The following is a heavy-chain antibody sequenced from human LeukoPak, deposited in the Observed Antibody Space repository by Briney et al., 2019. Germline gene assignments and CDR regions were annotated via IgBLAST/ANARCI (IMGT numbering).Heavy chain of an antibody. Sequence: GGSLRLSCAASGLTFSSYGMHWVRQAPGKGLEWVAVIWYDGSNKYYADSVKGRFTISRDNSKNTLYLQMNSLRAEDTAVYYCAKDPGGYCSGGSCPSYYYYYMDVWGKGTTVTVSS. D-gene: IGHD2-15*01. V-gene: IGHV3-33*06. CDR2: IWYDGSNK. CDR3: AKDPGGYCSGGSCPSYYYYYMDV. J-gene: IGHJ6*03. CDR1: GLTFSSYG.